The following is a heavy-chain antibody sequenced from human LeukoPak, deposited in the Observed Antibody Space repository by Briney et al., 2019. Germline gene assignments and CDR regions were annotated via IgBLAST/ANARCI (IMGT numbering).Heavy chain of an antibody. Sequence: GGSLRLSCAASGFSFSSYGMSWVRQGPGKGLEWVSAISVSGNTYHADSVKGRFTISRDSSKNTLYLQMNSLRAEDTAVYYCARGGHRQWLVRGAFDYWGQGTLVTVSS. CDR2: ISVSGNT. D-gene: IGHD6-19*01. V-gene: IGHV3-23*01. J-gene: IGHJ4*02. CDR3: ARGGHRQWLVRGAFDY. CDR1: GFSFSSYG.